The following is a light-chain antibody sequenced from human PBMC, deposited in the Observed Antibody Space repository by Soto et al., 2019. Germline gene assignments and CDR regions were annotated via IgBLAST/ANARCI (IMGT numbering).Light chain of an antibody. CDR3: SSYTTNSTQV. CDR2: EVS. Sequence: LTQPASVSGSPGQSITISCTGTSSDIGGYKHVSWYQQHPGKAPKLMIYEVSNRPSGVSNRFSGSKSGNTASLTISGLQAEDEADYYCSSYTTNSTQVFGTGTKVTVL. V-gene: IGLV2-14*01. J-gene: IGLJ1*01. CDR1: SSDIGGYKH.